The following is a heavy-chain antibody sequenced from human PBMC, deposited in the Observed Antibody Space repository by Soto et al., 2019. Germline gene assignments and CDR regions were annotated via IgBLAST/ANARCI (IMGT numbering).Heavy chain of an antibody. CDR1: GYTFTSYA. CDR3: ARDLQPIHRAPQPDWFDP. D-gene: IGHD1-26*01. V-gene: IGHV1-3*01. J-gene: IGHJ5*02. CDR2: INAGNGNT. Sequence: GASVNVSSKASGYTFTSYAMHWVRQAPGQRLEWMGWINAGNGNTKYSQKFQGRVTITRDTSASTAYMELSSLRSDDTAVYYCARDLQPIHRAPQPDWFDPWGQGTLVTVAS.